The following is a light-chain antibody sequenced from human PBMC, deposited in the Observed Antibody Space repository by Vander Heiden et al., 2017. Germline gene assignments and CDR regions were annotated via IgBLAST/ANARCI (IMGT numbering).Light chain of an antibody. J-gene: IGKJ2*01. CDR3: QQTYTNPSYT. Sequence: DIQMTQSPSSLSASVGDRITISCRASQSIGAHLNWYHQKPGRAPTLLIHGASNLQNGVSSRFSGSGSGTDFTLTISSLQPEDFATYYCQQTYTNPSYTFGQGTKVE. CDR1: QSIGAH. CDR2: GAS. V-gene: IGKV1-39*01.